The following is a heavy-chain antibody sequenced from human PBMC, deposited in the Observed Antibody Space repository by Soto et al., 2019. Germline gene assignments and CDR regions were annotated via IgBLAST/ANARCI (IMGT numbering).Heavy chain of an antibody. CDR1: GYTFTASY. V-gene: IGHV1-2*02. J-gene: IGHJ4*02. CDR3: AISDKFDYSAPGYF. CDR2: INPDSGIT. Sequence: ASVKVSCKASGYTFTASYIHWLRQAPGQGLEWMGWINPDSGITSYAQKFQGRVPMTRDTSISTAYMELSRMRSDDTAVYFCAISDKFDYSAPGYFWGQGTLVTVSS. D-gene: IGHD1-26*01.